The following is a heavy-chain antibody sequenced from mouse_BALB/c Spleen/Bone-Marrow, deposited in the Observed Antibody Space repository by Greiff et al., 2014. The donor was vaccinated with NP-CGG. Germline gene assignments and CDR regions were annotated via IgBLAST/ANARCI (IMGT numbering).Heavy chain of an antibody. CDR3: TIYDY. J-gene: IGHJ2*01. V-gene: IGHV1S29*02. CDR1: GYTYTDYN. CDR2: IYPYNGVT. D-gene: IGHD1-1*02. Sequence: VQLQQSGPELVKPGASVKISCKASGYTYTDYNIHWVKQNHGRSLEWIRYIYPYNGVTGYNQKFKNKATLTADISSTTAYMELRSLTSEDSAVYFCTIYDYWGLGTTLTVSS.